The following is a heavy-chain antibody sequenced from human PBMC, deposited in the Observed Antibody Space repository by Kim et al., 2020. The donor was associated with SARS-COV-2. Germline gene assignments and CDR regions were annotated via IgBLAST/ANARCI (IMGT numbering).Heavy chain of an antibody. J-gene: IGHJ2*01. V-gene: IGHV4-34*01. D-gene: IGHD3-9*01. CDR2: INHSGST. Sequence: SETLSLTCAVYGGSFSGYYWSWIRQPPGKGLEWIGEINHSGSTNYNPSLKSRVTISVDTSKNQFSLKLSSVTAADTAVYYCARGAGIRYFGRHWYFDLWGRGTLVTVSS. CDR1: GGSFSGYY. CDR3: ARGAGIRYFGRHWYFDL.